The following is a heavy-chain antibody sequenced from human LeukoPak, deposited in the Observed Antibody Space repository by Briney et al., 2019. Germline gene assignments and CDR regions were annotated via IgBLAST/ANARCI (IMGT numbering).Heavy chain of an antibody. J-gene: IGHJ6*02. CDR3: ARLVGTTTPRYYFYGMDI. D-gene: IGHD1-26*01. Sequence: SETLSLTCSVAGTSISGYYWSWIRQPPGKGLEWIGNVHKSGSSNYNPSLESRVTVSADTSKNEFSLKLPSVTAADTAVYYCARLVGTTTPRYYFYGMDIWGQGTTVTVSS. CDR1: GTSISGYY. CDR2: VHKSGSS. V-gene: IGHV4-59*08.